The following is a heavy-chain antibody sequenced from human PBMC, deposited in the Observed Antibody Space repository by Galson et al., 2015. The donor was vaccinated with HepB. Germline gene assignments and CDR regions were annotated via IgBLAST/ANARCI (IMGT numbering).Heavy chain of an antibody. CDR1: GYTFTSYD. Sequence: SVKVSCKASGYTFTSYDINWVRQATGQGLEWMGWMNPNSGNTGYAQKFQGRVTMTRNTSISTAYMGLSSLRSEDTAAYYCARRRYYYYYMDVWGKGTTVTVSS. CDR2: MNPNSGNT. CDR3: ARRRYYYYYMDV. V-gene: IGHV1-8*01. J-gene: IGHJ6*03.